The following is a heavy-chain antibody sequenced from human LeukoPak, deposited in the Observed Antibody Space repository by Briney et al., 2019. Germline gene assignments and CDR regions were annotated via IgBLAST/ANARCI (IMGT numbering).Heavy chain of an antibody. CDR2: ISSSSSYI. J-gene: IGHJ6*04. V-gene: IGHV3-21*01. CDR1: GFTSSSYS. D-gene: IGHD3-3*01. CDR3: ARVKLRFLEMDV. Sequence: GGSLRLSCAASGFTSSSYSMNWVRQAPGKGLKWVSSISSSSSYIYYADSVKGRFTISRDNAKNSLYLQMNSLRAEDTAVYYCARVKLRFLEMDVWGKGTTVTVSS.